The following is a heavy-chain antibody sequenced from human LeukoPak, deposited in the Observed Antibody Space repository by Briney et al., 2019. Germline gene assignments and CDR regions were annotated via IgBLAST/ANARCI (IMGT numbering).Heavy chain of an antibody. CDR3: ARVTVYGSGSYY. D-gene: IGHD3-10*01. V-gene: IGHV3-7*01. Sequence: GGSLRLSCAASGFTFSTFAMIWVRQPPGKGLEWVANIKQDGSEKYYVDSVKGRFTISRDNAKNSLYLQMNSLRAEDTAVYYCARVTVYGSGSYYWGQGTLVTVSS. CDR2: IKQDGSEK. CDR1: GFTFSTFA. J-gene: IGHJ4*02.